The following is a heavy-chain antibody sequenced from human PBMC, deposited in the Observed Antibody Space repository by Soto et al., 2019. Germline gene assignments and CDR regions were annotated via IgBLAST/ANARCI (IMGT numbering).Heavy chain of an antibody. J-gene: IGHJ4*02. CDR1: GFTFSSSS. V-gene: IGHV3-21*01. CDR2: ISGTSDYI. CDR3: ARDPRYYGSGSYYPFDY. D-gene: IGHD3-10*01. Sequence: EVQLVESGGGLVKPGGSLRLSCAGSGFTFSSSSMNWVRQSPGKELEWVSSISGTSDYIYYADSVKGRFTISRDNAKNSLYLQMNSLRVEDTAVYHCARDPRYYGSGSYYPFDYWGQGTLVTVSS.